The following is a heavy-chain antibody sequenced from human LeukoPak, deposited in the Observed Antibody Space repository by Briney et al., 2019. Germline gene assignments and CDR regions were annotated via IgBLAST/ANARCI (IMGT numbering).Heavy chain of an antibody. V-gene: IGHV4-39*07. D-gene: IGHD3-3*01. CDR3: ARGEDFWSGYSFDY. J-gene: IGHJ4*02. CDR2: IYYSGST. CDR1: GGSLSISTYY. Sequence: SETLSLTCTVSGGSLSISTYYWGWIRQTPGKGLEWFASIYYSGSTAHNPSLKSRVTISVDTSKNQFSLKLSSVTAADTAVYYCARGEDFWSGYSFDYWGQGTLVTVSS.